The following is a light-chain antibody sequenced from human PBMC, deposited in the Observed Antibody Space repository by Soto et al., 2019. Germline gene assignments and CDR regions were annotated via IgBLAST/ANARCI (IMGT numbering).Light chain of an antibody. V-gene: IGKV2-30*01. CDR1: QSLLYSDGKTF. J-gene: IGKJ4*01. CDR2: EVS. Sequence: EVVMTQSPLSLPVTLGQPASIFCRSSQSLLYSDGKTFLTWFHQRPGQAPRRLIYEVSNRDSGVPDRFSGSGSGTDVTLKISRVEAEDVGVYYFMQGTHWPLTFGGGTKVEIK. CDR3: MQGTHWPLT.